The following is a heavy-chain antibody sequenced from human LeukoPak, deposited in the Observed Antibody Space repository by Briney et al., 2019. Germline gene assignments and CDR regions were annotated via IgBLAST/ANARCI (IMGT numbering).Heavy chain of an antibody. CDR1: GYTFTGYY. CDR3: ARSYCGGDCSSYFDL. V-gene: IGHV1-2*02. D-gene: IGHD2-21*02. CDR2: INPNSGGT. Sequence: ASVTVSCKASGYTFTGYYLHWVRPAPGQGLEWMGWINPNSGGTNYAQRFQGRVTMTRDTSIRTAYMELSRLRSDDTAVYYCARSYCGGDCSSYFDLWGRGTLVTVSS. J-gene: IGHJ2*01.